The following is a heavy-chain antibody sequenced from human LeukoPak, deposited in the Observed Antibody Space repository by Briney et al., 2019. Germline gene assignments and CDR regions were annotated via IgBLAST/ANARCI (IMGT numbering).Heavy chain of an antibody. Sequence: ASVKVSCKASGYTFTGYYMHWVRQAPGQGLEWMGIINPSGGSTSYAQKFQGRVTMTRDTSTSTVYMELSSLRSEDTAVYYCARVGYYDSSGYYYGYDAFDIWGQGTMVTVSS. CDR3: ARVGYYDSSGYYYGYDAFDI. V-gene: IGHV1-46*01. CDR2: INPSGGST. CDR1: GYTFTGYY. J-gene: IGHJ3*02. D-gene: IGHD3-22*01.